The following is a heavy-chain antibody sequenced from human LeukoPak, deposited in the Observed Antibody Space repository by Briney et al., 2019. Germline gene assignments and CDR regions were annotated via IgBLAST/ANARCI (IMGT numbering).Heavy chain of an antibody. CDR3: ARRWYSSGWYGAFDI. Sequence: GGSLRLSSAASGFTISSYWMSWVRQAPGKGLEWVTNIKQDGSEEYYVDSVKGRFTISRDNAKNSLYLQMNSLRAEDTAVYYCARRWYSSGWYGAFDIWGQGTMVTVSS. CDR2: IKQDGSEE. V-gene: IGHV3-7*03. D-gene: IGHD6-19*01. J-gene: IGHJ3*02. CDR1: GFTISSYW.